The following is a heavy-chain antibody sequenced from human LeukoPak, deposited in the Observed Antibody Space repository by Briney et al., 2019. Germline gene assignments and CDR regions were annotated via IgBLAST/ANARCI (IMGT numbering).Heavy chain of an antibody. CDR1: GYTFTSYG. V-gene: IGHV1-18*01. J-gene: IGHJ6*02. Sequence: ASVKVSCKASGYTFTSYGISWVRQAPGQGLEWMGWISAYNGNTDYAQKLQGRVTMTTDTSTSTAYMELRSLRSDDTAVYYCARDGDFWGGYYTDYYYGMDVWGQGTTVTVSS. CDR3: ARDGDFWGGYYTDYYYGMDV. CDR2: ISAYNGNT. D-gene: IGHD3-3*01.